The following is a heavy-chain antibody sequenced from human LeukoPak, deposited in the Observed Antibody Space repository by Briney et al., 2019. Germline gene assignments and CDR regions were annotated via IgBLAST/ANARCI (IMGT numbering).Heavy chain of an antibody. Sequence: SETLSLTCTVSGGSISSYYWSWIRQPPGEGLEWIGYVYYSGSTNYNPSLKSRVTISVDTSKNQFSLRLSSVTAADTAVYYCARERRDGYKVYFDYWGQGTLVTVSS. CDR1: GGSISSYY. CDR2: VYYSGST. J-gene: IGHJ4*02. D-gene: IGHD5-24*01. CDR3: ARERRDGYKVYFDY. V-gene: IGHV4-59*01.